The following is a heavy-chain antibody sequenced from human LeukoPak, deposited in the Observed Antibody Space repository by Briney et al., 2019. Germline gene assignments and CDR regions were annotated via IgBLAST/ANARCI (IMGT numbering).Heavy chain of an antibody. CDR3: ARTPTKVAAACTSWFDP. V-gene: IGHV1-8*01. Sequence: ASVKVSCKASGYTFTSYDINGVRQATGQGGEGMGWMNPNSGNTGYAQKFQGRVTMNRNTSISTPYMELSSLRSEDTAVYYCARTPTKVAAACTSWFDPWGQGTLVTVSS. D-gene: IGHD6-13*01. J-gene: IGHJ5*02. CDR2: MNPNSGNT. CDR1: GYTFTSYD.